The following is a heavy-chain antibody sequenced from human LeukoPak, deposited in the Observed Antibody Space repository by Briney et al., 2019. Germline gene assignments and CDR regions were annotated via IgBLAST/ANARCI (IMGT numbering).Heavy chain of an antibody. V-gene: IGHV3-33*01. D-gene: IGHD7-27*01. CDR3: VRWGPDKAMDV. CDR2: IWYDGSNK. CDR1: GFTFSSHG. J-gene: IGHJ6*03. Sequence: GGSLRLSCAASGFTFSSHGMHWVRQAPGKGPEWVAVIWYDGSNKYYADSVKGRFTISRDNSKNTLYVEMNSLRAEDTAVYYCVRWGPDKAMDVWDKGTTVTVSS.